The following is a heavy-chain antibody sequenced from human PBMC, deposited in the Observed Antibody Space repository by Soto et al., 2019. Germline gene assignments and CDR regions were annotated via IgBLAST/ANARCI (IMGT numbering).Heavy chain of an antibody. CDR2: ISSSGSTI. CDR3: ARDQATYYYDSSGYPVTRNSMDV. Sequence: GGSLRLCCSASGFTFSSYEMNWVRQAPGKGLEWVSYISSSGSTIYYADSVKGRFTISRDNAKNSLYLQMNSLRAEDTAVYYCARDQATYYYDSSGYPVTRNSMDVWGQGTTVTVSS. D-gene: IGHD3-22*01. J-gene: IGHJ6*02. CDR1: GFTFSSYE. V-gene: IGHV3-48*03.